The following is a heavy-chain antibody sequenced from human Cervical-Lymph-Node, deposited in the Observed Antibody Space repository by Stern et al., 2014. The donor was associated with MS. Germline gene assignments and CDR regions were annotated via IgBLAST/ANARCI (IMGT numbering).Heavy chain of an antibody. J-gene: IGHJ4*02. CDR3: ASAYSSSHYYFDY. CDR1: GFSFSRYA. D-gene: IGHD6-13*01. Sequence: VHLVESGGGVVQPGRSLRLSCAASGFSFSRYAMHWVRQAPGKGLEWVALIWYDGSNPYYADSVTGRFTISRDNFKNTLYLQMNSLRAEDKAVYYCASAYSSSHYYFDYWGQGTLVTVSS. V-gene: IGHV3-33*01. CDR2: IWYDGSNP.